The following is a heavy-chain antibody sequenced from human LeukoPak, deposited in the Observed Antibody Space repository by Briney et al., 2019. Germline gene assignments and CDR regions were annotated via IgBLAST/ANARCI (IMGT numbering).Heavy chain of an antibody. Sequence: SETLSLTCAVSGYSISSGYYWGWIRQPPGKGLEWIGSIYHSGSTYYNPALKIRVTVSVDTSKTQFSLKLSSVTAADTAVYYCARGRGGGDWGYFDYWGQGTLVTVSS. CDR3: ARGRGGGDWGYFDY. D-gene: IGHD2-21*01. CDR1: GYSISSGYY. CDR2: IYHSGST. V-gene: IGHV4-38-2*01. J-gene: IGHJ4*02.